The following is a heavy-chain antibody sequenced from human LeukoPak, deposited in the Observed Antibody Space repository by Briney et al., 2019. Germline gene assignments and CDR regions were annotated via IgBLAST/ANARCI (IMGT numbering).Heavy chain of an antibody. CDR3: ARDHYDYVWGSYPTLIDY. J-gene: IGHJ4*02. CDR2: IIPIFGTT. Sequence: ASVKVSCKASGGTLTSYAISWVRPAPGQGLEWMGGIIPIFGTTNYTQKFQGRVTITADKSTSTAYMELRSLRSDDTAVYYCARDHYDYVWGSYPTLIDYWGQGTLVTVSS. V-gene: IGHV1-69*06. CDR1: GGTLTSYA. D-gene: IGHD3-16*02.